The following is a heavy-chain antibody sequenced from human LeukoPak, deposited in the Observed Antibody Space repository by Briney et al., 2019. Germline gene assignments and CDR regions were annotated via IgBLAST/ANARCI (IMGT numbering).Heavy chain of an antibody. CDR3: ARARYCGGDCYEGFDY. V-gene: IGHV1-69*04. D-gene: IGHD2-21*01. CDR2: IIPILGIA. CDR1: GGTFSSYA. Sequence: SVKVSCKASGGTFSSYAISWVRQAPGQGLEWMGRIIPILGIANYAQKFQGRVTITADKSTSTAYMELSSLRSEDTAVYYCARARYCGGDCYEGFDYWGQGTLVTVSS. J-gene: IGHJ4*02.